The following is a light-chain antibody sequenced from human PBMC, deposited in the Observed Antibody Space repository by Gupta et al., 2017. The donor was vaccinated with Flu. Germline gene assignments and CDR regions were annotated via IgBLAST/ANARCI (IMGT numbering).Light chain of an antibody. CDR3: QQYDDCPS. CDR1: QTGSSK. J-gene: IGKJ4*02. Sequence: PATLSVYPGESATLSGRASQTGSSKVAWYQQKPGQAPMLLIYDSSTRATGIPARFSGSGSGTEFTLTISSLQAEDYALYFCQQYDDCPSFGGGTTVGVK. CDR2: DSS. V-gene: IGKV3-15*01.